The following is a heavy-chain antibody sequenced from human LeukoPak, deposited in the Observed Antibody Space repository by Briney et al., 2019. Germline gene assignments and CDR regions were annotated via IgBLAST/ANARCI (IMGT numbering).Heavy chain of an antibody. CDR2: IYYSGSP. V-gene: IGHV4-39*01. D-gene: IGHD4-23*01. Sequence: GSLRLSCAVSGFTLSSYYMNWIRQPPGKGREWIGIIYYSGSPYHNPSLKSRVTISVVTSKNQFSLELSSVTAADTAVYYCARQTTVVREHHYWGQGTLVTVPS. CDR3: ARQTTVVREHHY. J-gene: IGHJ4*02. CDR1: GFTLSSYY.